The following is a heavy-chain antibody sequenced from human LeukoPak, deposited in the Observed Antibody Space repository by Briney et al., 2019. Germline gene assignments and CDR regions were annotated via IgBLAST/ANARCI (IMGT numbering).Heavy chain of an antibody. CDR1: GGSFSGYY. D-gene: IGHD3-16*02. CDR3: ARAGLGGITFGGVIVFAFDI. Sequence: SETLSLTCAVYGGSFSGYYWSWIRQPPGKGLQWIGEINQSGSTNYNPSLKSRVTISVDTSKNQFSLKLSSVTAADTAVYYCARAGLGGITFGGVIVFAFDIWGQGTMVTVSS. V-gene: IGHV4-34*01. CDR2: INQSGST. J-gene: IGHJ3*02.